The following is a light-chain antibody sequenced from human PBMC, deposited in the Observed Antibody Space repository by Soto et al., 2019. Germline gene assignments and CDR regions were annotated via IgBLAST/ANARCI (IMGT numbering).Light chain of an antibody. Sequence: QSALTQPPSASGSPGQSVTISCTGTSSDVVGYNYVSWYQQYPGKAPKIMIYEVSERPSGVPVRSSGSKSGNTASLTVSGLQAEDEADYNCSSYAGTNNLVFGGGTKLTLL. CDR3: SSYAGTNNLV. V-gene: IGLV2-8*01. CDR1: SSDVVGYNY. J-gene: IGLJ3*02. CDR2: EVS.